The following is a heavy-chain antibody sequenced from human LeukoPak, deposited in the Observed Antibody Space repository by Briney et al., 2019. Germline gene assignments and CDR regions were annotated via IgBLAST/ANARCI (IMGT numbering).Heavy chain of an antibody. J-gene: IGHJ4*02. V-gene: IGHV4-39*07. CDR1: GGSISSSSYY. D-gene: IGHD3-22*01. CDR3: ARGRDSSGYEYYFDY. CDR2: IYYSGST. Sequence: SETLSLTCTVSGGSISSSSYYWGWIRQPPGKGLEWIGSIYYSGSTYYNPSLKSRVTMSVDTSKNQFSLRLSSATAADTAVYYCARGRDSSGYEYYFDYWGQGTLVTVSS.